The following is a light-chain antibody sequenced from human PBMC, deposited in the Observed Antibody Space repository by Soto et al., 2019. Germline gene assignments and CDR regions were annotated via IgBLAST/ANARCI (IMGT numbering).Light chain of an antibody. CDR3: SSYTNSTTLVV. CDR1: SSDVGGYNY. CDR2: EVN. Sequence: QSALTQPASVSGSPGQSVTISCTGTSSDVGGYNYVSWYQQHPGKAPTLMIYEVNYRPSGVSDRFSGSKSGNTASLTISGFQAEDEADYYCSSYTNSTTLVVFGGGTKLTVL. V-gene: IGLV2-14*01. J-gene: IGLJ2*01.